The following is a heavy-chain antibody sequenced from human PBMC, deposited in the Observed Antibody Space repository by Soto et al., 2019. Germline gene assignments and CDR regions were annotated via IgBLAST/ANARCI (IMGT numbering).Heavy chain of an antibody. CDR1: GFTFSSNY. Sequence: GGSLRLSCAASGFTFSSNYMSWVRQAPGKGLGWVSVIYSGGSTYYADYVKGRFTISRHNSKNTPYPQMNSLRAEDTAVYYCARSKPGGDGAFDIWGQGTMVTVSS. CDR2: IYSGGST. J-gene: IGHJ3*02. V-gene: IGHV3-53*04. D-gene: IGHD4-17*01. CDR3: ARSKPGGDGAFDI.